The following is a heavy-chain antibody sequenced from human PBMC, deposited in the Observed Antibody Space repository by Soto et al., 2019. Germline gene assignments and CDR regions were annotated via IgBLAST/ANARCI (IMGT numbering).Heavy chain of an antibody. Sequence: QVQLVESGGGVVQPGRSLRLSCAASGFTFSSYGMHWVRQAPGKGLEWVAGISYDGSNKYYADSVKGRFTISRDNSKNTLYLQMNSLRAEDTAVYYCAKSAQGYFDYWGQGTLVTVSS. CDR1: GFTFSSYG. J-gene: IGHJ4*02. CDR2: ISYDGSNK. CDR3: AKSAQGYFDY. V-gene: IGHV3-30*18.